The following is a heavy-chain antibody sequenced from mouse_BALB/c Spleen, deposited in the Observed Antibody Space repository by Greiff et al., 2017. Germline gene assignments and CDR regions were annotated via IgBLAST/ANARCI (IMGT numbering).Heavy chain of an antibody. CDR2: ISSGSSTI. CDR1: GFTFSSFG. J-gene: IGHJ1*01. CDR3: ARSFNWYFDV. Sequence: EVKVEESGGGLVKPGGSRKLSCAASGFTFSSFGMHWVRQAPEKGLEWVAYISSGSSTIYYADTVKGRFTLSRDNPKNTLFLQMTSLRSEDTAMYYCARSFNWYFDVGGAGTTVTVSS. V-gene: IGHV5-17*02.